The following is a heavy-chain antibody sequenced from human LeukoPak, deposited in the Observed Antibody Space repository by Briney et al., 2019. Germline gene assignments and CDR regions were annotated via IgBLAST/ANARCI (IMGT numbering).Heavy chain of an antibody. CDR1: GGSIIGSY. Sequence: SETLSLTCSVSGGSIIGSYWTWIRQSPGKGLEWIGYVYNTVGMNYNPSLQSRVTISVDMSKNHVSLRLNSVTAADTAIYYCARSRNYDSSGYNPTHYFDSWGQGALVTVSS. CDR3: ARSRNYDSSGYNPTHYFDS. V-gene: IGHV4-59*01. CDR2: VYNTVGM. D-gene: IGHD3-22*01. J-gene: IGHJ4*02.